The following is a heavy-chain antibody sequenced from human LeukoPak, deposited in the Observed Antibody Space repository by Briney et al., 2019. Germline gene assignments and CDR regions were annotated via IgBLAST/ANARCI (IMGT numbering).Heavy chain of an antibody. CDR3: ARRSTSGYHYFDS. V-gene: IGHV4-39*01. D-gene: IGHD3-22*01. Sequence: PSETLSLTCTVSGGSISSGTYSWAWIRQPPGKGLEYIGTIHYSGSTDYNPSLESRVTISVDSPRTQFSLKLSSVTAADTAVYYCARRSTSGYHYFDSWGQGTRVTVSS. J-gene: IGHJ4*02. CDR2: IHYSGST. CDR1: GGSISSGTYS.